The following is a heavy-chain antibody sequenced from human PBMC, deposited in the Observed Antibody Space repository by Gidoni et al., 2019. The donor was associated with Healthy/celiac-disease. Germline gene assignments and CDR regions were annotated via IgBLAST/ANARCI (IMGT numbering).Heavy chain of an antibody. J-gene: IGHJ4*02. CDR2: IIPIFGTA. CDR1: GGTFSSDA. CDR3: ARVGCSSTSCYQNFDY. V-gene: IGHV1-69*06. Sequence: QVQLVQSGAEVKKPGSSGKVSCKASGGTFSSDAISWVRQAPGQGLEWLGGIIPIFGTANDAQKFQGRVTITADKSTSTAYMELSSLRSEDTAVYYCARVGCSSTSCYQNFDYWGQGTLVTVSS. D-gene: IGHD2-2*01.